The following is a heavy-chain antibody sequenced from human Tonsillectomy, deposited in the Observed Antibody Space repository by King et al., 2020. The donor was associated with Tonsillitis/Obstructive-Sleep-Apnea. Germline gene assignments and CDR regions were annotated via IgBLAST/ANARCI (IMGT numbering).Heavy chain of an antibody. Sequence: QLQESGPGLVKSSETLSLTCTVSGGSISSHYWSWIRQPPGKGLEWIGYIYYSGSTNYNPSIKSRVTISVDTSKNQFSLKLSSVTAADTAVYYCARDMVLEAGGDAFDIWGQGTMVTVSS. J-gene: IGHJ3*02. D-gene: IGHD2-8*01. CDR1: GGSISSHY. CDR2: IYYSGST. V-gene: IGHV4-59*11. CDR3: ARDMVLEAGGDAFDI.